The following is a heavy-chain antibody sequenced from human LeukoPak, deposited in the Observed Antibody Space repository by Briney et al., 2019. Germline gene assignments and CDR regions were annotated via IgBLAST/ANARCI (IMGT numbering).Heavy chain of an antibody. Sequence: ASVKVSCKASGYTFTSYDINWVRQATGQGLEWMGWMNPNSGNTGYAQKFQGRVTMTRNTSISTAYMGLSSLKASDTAMYYCARHPYCGADCYFDFDYWGQGTLVTVSS. CDR2: MNPNSGNT. J-gene: IGHJ4*02. V-gene: IGHV1-8*01. D-gene: IGHD2-21*01. CDR1: GYTFTSYD. CDR3: ARHPYCGADCYFDFDY.